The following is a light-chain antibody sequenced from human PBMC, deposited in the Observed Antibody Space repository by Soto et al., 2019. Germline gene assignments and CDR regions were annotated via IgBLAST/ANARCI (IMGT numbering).Light chain of an antibody. Sequence: DIVMTQSPDSLAVSLGERATINCKSSQSVLYSSNNKNYLAWYQQKPGQPPKLLIYWASTRESGVPDRFSGSGSGTDFTLTISSLQAEDVAVYYCQQYYRPWTFGHGTKVDIK. CDR2: WAS. J-gene: IGKJ1*01. CDR1: QSVLYSSNNKNY. CDR3: QQYYRPWT. V-gene: IGKV4-1*01.